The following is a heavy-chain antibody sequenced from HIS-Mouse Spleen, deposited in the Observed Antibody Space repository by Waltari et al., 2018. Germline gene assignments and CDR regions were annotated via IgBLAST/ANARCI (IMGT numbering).Heavy chain of an antibody. Sequence: EVQLVESGGGLVQPGRSLRLSCAASGFTFDDYAMHWVRQAPGKCMEWVSGISWNSGSIGYADSVKGRFTISRDNAKNSLYLQMNSLRAEDTALYYCAKDLRPAYSSSPYFDYWGQGTLVTVSS. CDR2: ISWNSGSI. D-gene: IGHD6-6*01. CDR1: GFTFDDYA. V-gene: IGHV3-9*01. CDR3: AKDLRPAYSSSPYFDY. J-gene: IGHJ4*02.